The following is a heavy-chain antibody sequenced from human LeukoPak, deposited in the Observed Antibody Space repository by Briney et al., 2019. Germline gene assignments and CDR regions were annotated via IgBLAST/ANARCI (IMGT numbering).Heavy chain of an antibody. Sequence: GGSLRLSCAASGFTFSDSWLHWVRQAPGKGLVWISRINGDGSSTSYADSVKGRFTISRDNSKNTLYLQMNSLRAEDTAVYYCARDDSMVRGALYYFDYWGQGTLVTVSS. D-gene: IGHD3-10*01. CDR2: INGDGSST. J-gene: IGHJ4*02. V-gene: IGHV3-74*01. CDR1: GFTFSDSW. CDR3: ARDDSMVRGALYYFDY.